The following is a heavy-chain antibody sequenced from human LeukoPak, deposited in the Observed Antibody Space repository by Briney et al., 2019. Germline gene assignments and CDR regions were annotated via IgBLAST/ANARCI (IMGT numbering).Heavy chain of an antibody. CDR3: ARDSCSSTSCYGGFDY. D-gene: IGHD2-2*01. Sequence: PGGSLRLSCAASGFTVSSNYMSWVRQAPGKGLEWVSVIYSGGSTYYADSVKGRFTISRDNSKNTLYLQMNSLRAEDTAVYYCARDSCSSTSCYGGFDYWGQGTLVTVSS. CDR1: GFTVSSNY. J-gene: IGHJ4*02. V-gene: IGHV3-53*05. CDR2: IYSGGST.